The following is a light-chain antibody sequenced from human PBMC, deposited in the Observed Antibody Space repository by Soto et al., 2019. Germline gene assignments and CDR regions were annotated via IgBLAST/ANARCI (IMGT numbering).Light chain of an antibody. Sequence: EIVMTQSPATLSVSPGERATLSCRASQSVSSNLAWYQQKPGQAPRLVIYDASNRATGIPARFSGSGSGTDFTLTISSLQPDDFATYYCQQYNSYSTFGQGTKVEIK. CDR1: QSVSSN. V-gene: IGKV3D-15*01. CDR2: DAS. J-gene: IGKJ1*01. CDR3: QQYNSYST.